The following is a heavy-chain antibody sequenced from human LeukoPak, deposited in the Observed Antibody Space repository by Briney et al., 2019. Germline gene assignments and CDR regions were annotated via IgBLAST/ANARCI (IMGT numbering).Heavy chain of an antibody. CDR1: GGSISSYY. CDR2: IYYSGSA. V-gene: IGHV4-59*01. CDR3: ARGGRSPFDY. J-gene: IGHJ4*02. D-gene: IGHD3-16*01. Sequence: SETLSLTCTVSGGSISSYYWSWIRQPPGKGLEWIGYIYYSGSANYNPSLKSRVTISVDTSKNQFSLKLSSVTAADTAVYYCARGGRSPFDYWGQGTLVTVSS.